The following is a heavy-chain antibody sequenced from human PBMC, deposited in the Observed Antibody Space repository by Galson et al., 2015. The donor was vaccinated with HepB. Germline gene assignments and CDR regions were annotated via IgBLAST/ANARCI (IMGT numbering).Heavy chain of an antibody. J-gene: IGHJ6*03. V-gene: IGHV5-51*01. Sequence: QSGAEVKKPGESLKISCKTSGYYFSSYWIGWVRQMPGRGLEWVGNIHPVDPQTRYSPSFQGQVTISADTSINTAYLQWTSLKASDTGMYFCARRTGSYQSYYMDVWGKGTTVIVSS. CDR3: ARRTGSYQSYYMDV. CDR1: GYYFSSYW. CDR2: IHPVDPQT. D-gene: IGHD3-10*01.